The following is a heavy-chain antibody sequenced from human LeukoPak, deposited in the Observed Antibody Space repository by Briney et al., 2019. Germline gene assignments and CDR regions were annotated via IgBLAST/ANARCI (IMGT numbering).Heavy chain of an antibody. CDR1: GGTFSSYA. Sequence: ASVKVSCKASGGTFSSYAISWVRQAPGQGLEWMGGIIPIFGTANYAHKFRGSVTITADESTSTSYMELSSLRSEDTAVYYCARDPCSSTSCYYNYWGQGTLVTVSS. D-gene: IGHD2-2*01. J-gene: IGHJ4*02. CDR2: IIPIFGTA. V-gene: IGHV1-69*01. CDR3: ARDPCSSTSCYYNY.